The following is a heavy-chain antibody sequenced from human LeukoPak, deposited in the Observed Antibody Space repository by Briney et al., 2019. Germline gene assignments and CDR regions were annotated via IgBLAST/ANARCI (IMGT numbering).Heavy chain of an antibody. Sequence: SLRLSCAASGFTFDDYAMHWVRQAPGKGLEWVSGISWNSGSIGYADSVKGRFTISRDNAKNSLYLQMNSLRAEDTAVYYCAQDTLSSSWYWDAFDIWGQGTLVTVSS. CDR2: ISWNSGSI. CDR3: AQDTLSSSWYWDAFDI. CDR1: GFTFDDYA. D-gene: IGHD6-13*01. J-gene: IGHJ3*02. V-gene: IGHV3-9*01.